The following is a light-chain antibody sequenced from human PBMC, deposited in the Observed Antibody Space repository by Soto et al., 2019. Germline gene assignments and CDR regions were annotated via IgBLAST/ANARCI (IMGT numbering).Light chain of an antibody. CDR3: QQYNNWSYT. CDR2: GAS. Sequence: EIVMTQSPATLSVSPGERATLSCRASQSVSSNLAWYQQKPGQAPRLLIYGASTRATDIPARFSGSGSGTELTLTISSLQSEDFAVYYCQQYNNWSYTFGQGTKLEIK. CDR1: QSVSSN. V-gene: IGKV3-15*01. J-gene: IGKJ2*01.